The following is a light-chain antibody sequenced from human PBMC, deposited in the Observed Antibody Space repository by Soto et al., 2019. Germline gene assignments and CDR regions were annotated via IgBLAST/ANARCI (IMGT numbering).Light chain of an antibody. Sequence: DIQMTQSPSTLSASVGDRVTITCRASQSISSWVAWYQQKPGKAPKLLIYDASSLESGVPSRFSGSGSGTDFSLTISSLQPHDFATYYCQQYHSYYPWTFGQGTKVDIK. J-gene: IGKJ1*01. CDR3: QQYHSYYPWT. V-gene: IGKV1-5*01. CDR1: QSISSW. CDR2: DAS.